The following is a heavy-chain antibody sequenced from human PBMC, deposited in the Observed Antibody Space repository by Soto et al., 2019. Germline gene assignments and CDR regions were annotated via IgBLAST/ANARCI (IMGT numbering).Heavy chain of an antibody. CDR1: GFTFSSYG. Sequence: VHLVESGGGLVQPGGSLRLSCVASGFTFSSYGMNWVRQAPGKGLEWVSYTSSGRVTVSYADSVKGRFTISRDNVMKSMHLQMHSLRAHDTAVYYCARGGAARPDYWGKGTLVAVSS. V-gene: IGHV3-48*01. CDR3: ARGGAARPDY. D-gene: IGHD3-10*01. CDR2: TSSGRVTV. J-gene: IGHJ4*02.